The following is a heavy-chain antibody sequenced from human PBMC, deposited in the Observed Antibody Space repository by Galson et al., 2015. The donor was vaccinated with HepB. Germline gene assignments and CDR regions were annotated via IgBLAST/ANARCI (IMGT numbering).Heavy chain of an antibody. CDR2: IYYTGTT. V-gene: IGHV4-39*01. J-gene: IGHJ4*02. CDR3: ARGSHYGDYSWYFDN. CDR1: GGSTSSSSFY. Sequence: QTLSLTCTLSGGSTSSSSFYWGWIRQPPGKGLEWIGSIYYTGTTYYNPSLKSRVAISVDTSKIQFSVKLSSVTAADTAVYYCARGSHYGDYSWYFDNWGQGTLVTVSS. D-gene: IGHD4-17*01.